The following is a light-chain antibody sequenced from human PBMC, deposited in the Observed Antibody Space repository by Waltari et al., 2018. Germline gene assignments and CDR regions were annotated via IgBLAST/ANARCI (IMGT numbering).Light chain of an antibody. J-gene: IGKJ4*01. Sequence: EIVLTQSPATLSLSPGETATPSCRASQSVSRYLAWYQQKPGQAPRLLIYDASNRATGIPARFSGSGSGTDFTLTISGLESEDFAVYYCQQRSNFGGGTKVEIK. V-gene: IGKV3-11*01. CDR2: DAS. CDR1: QSVSRY. CDR3: QQRSN.